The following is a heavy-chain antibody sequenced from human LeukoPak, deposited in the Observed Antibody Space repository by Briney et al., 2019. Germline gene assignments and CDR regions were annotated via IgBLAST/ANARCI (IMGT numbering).Heavy chain of an antibody. Sequence: PGGSLRLSCVASGLTFSNSAMHWVRQAPGKGLEWVAIMSFDGSHERYGDSVKGRFTLSRDNSKNTLYLQINSLRTEDTAVYYCARAPPHYYDSDVPFDYWGQGALVTVSS. J-gene: IGHJ4*02. CDR2: MSFDGSHE. CDR3: ARAPPHYYDSDVPFDY. D-gene: IGHD3-22*01. V-gene: IGHV3-30*04. CDR1: GLTFSNSA.